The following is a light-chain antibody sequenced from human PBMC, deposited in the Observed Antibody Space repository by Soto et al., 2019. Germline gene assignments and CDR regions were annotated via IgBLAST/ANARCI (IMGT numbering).Light chain of an antibody. CDR3: QQRSSCPLT. CDR1: QFVSTN. J-gene: IGKJ4*01. V-gene: IGKV3-11*01. Sequence: EIELTQSPDTLSLSPGERATLSCRASQFVSTNLAWYQQRPGQAPRLLIYGASTRAIGVPARFSGSGSGTEFTLTISSLEPEDFAVYYCQQRSSCPLTFGGGTKVDIK. CDR2: GAS.